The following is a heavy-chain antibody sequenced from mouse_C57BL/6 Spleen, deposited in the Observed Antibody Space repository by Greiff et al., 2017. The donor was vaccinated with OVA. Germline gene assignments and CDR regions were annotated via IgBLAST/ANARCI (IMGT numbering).Heavy chain of an antibody. V-gene: IGHV3-6*01. J-gene: IGHJ1*03. CDR1: GYSITSGYY. CDR2: ISYDGSN. CDR3: ASPDGYWYFDG. D-gene: IGHD2-3*01. Sequence: EVKLQESGPGLVKPSQSLSLTCSVTGYSITSGYYWNWIRQFPGNKLEWMGYISYDGSNNYNPSLKNRISITRDTSKNQFFLKLNSVTTEDTATYYCASPDGYWYFDGWGTGTTVTVSS.